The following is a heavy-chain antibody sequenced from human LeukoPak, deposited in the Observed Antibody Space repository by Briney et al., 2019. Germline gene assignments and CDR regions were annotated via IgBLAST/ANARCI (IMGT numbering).Heavy chain of an antibody. D-gene: IGHD3-22*01. V-gene: IGHV3-48*01. CDR3: ARDHHRRLYDSQARDTFDI. CDR2: ISSSSSPI. CDR1: GFTFSSYG. J-gene: IGHJ3*02. Sequence: GGSLRLSCAASGFTFSSYGMNWVRQPPGKGLEWVSYISSSSSPIYYADSVKGRFAISRDNAKNSLYLQMNSLRAEDTAVYYCARDHHRRLYDSQARDTFDIWGQGTMVTVSS.